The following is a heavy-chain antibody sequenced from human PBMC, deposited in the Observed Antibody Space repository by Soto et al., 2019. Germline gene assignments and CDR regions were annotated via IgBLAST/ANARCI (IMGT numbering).Heavy chain of an antibody. CDR3: ARDAPPPELRFLEWHNYDYNGMDV. CDR2: ISCYNGKT. J-gene: IGHJ6*02. D-gene: IGHD3-3*01. Sequence: QVQAVQSGDEVKETGASVRVSCKTSGYSFTAYGISWVRQAPGQGLEWMGWISCYNGKTKYAQKVQGRVTMTTDTSTSTAYMEVRSLRCDDTAIYYCARDAPPPELRFLEWHNYDYNGMDVWGQGTTVTVSS. CDR1: GYSFTAYG. V-gene: IGHV1-18*01.